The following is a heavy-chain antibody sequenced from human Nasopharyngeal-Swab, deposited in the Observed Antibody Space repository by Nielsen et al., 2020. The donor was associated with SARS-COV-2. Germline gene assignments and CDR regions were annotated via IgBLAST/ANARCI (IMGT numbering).Heavy chain of an antibody. Sequence: SETLSLTCTVSGGSISSYYWSWIRQPAGKGLEWIGRIYTSGSTNYNPSLKSRVTMSVDTSKNQFSLKLSSVTAADTAVYYCARQGGSSGWSGVAFDIWGQGTMVTVSS. CDR2: IYTSGST. CDR1: GGSISSYY. CDR3: ARQGGSSGWSGVAFDI. D-gene: IGHD6-19*01. J-gene: IGHJ3*02. V-gene: IGHV4-4*07.